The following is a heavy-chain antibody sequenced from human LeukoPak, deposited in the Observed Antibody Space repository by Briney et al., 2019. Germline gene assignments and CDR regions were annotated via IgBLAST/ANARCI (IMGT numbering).Heavy chain of an antibody. J-gene: IGHJ6*02. CDR2: ISGSSGST. CDR1: GFTFTGYS. V-gene: IGHV3-23*01. Sequence: GASLRVSCAASGFTFTGYSMSWVRQAPGQGLEWISSISGSSGSTYYADSLKGRFTISRDNSKSTLYLQMNSLRAEDTAVYYCAKDPRGDSNPPYNYYTMDVWGQGTPVTVSS. CDR3: AKDPRGDSNPPYNYYTMDV. D-gene: IGHD3-22*01.